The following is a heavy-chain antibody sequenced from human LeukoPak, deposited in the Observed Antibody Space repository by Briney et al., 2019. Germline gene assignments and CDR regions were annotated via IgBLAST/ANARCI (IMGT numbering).Heavy chain of an antibody. CDR3: AKDDRGYGDY. D-gene: IGHD6-25*01. CDR1: GFTFSSYS. V-gene: IGHV3-21*04. Sequence: GGSLRLSCAASGFTFSSYSMNWVRQAPGKGLEWVSSISSSSSYIYYADSVKGRFTISRDNSKNTLYLQMNSLRAEDTAVYYCAKDDRGYGDYWGQGTLVTVSS. J-gene: IGHJ4*02. CDR2: ISSSSSYI.